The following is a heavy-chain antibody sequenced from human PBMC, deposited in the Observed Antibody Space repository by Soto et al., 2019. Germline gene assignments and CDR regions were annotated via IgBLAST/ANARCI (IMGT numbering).Heavy chain of an antibody. D-gene: IGHD5-12*01. Sequence: GGSLRLSCEASGFTFSRYAMHWVRQAPGKGLEWVAAISYDGGQKYYGDSVKGRFTISRDNSKNALYVEMNSLRAEDTAVYFCARDVVATIMGRYYYFGLDVWGQGTTVTVSS. CDR1: GFTFSRYA. V-gene: IGHV3-30-3*01. CDR3: ARDVVATIMGRYYYFGLDV. CDR2: ISYDGGQK. J-gene: IGHJ6*02.